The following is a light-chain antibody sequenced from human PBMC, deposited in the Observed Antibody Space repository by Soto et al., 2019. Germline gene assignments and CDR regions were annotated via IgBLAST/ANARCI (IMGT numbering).Light chain of an antibody. Sequence: EIVLTQSPATLSLSPGERATLSCRASQSVSSYLAWYQQKPGQAPRLLIYDASNRATGIPARFIGSGSGTDFSLTISSLEPEEFAVYYCQQRSHWPHTFVQGAKLESK. CDR1: QSVSSY. CDR2: DAS. J-gene: IGKJ2*01. V-gene: IGKV3-11*01. CDR3: QQRSHWPHT.